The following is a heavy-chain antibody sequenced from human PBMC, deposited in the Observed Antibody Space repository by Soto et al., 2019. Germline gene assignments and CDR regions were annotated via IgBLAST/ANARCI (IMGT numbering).Heavy chain of an antibody. J-gene: IGHJ4*02. V-gene: IGHV3-74*01. CDR3: ARDQGYCSGGSCYVAGY. CDR1: GFTFSTYW. D-gene: IGHD2-15*01. CDR2: INSDGSTT. Sequence: EVQLVESGGSLVQPGGSLRLSGAASGFTFSTYWMHWVRQAPGKGLVWVSRINSDGSTTDYADSVRGRFTISRDNAKNTLYLQMNSLRAEDTAVYYCARDQGYCSGGSCYVAGYWGQGTLVTVSS.